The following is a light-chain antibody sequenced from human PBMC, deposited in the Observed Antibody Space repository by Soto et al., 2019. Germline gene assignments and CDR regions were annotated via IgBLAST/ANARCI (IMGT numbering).Light chain of an antibody. CDR1: SSDVAIYNH. V-gene: IGLV2-14*01. Sequence: QSVLTQPASVSGSRGQSITISCTGTSSDVAIYNHVSWYQHHPGKAPKLIIYELTNRPSGVHDRFSGSRSGSTASLTISGLQADDDADYYCCFFGGNSYVFGTGTKLTV. CDR2: ELT. CDR3: CFFGGNSYV. J-gene: IGLJ1*01.